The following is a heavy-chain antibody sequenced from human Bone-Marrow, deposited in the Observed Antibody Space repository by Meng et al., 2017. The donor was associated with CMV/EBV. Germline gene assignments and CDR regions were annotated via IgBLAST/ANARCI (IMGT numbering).Heavy chain of an antibody. CDR1: GFTFSSYS. Sequence: GGSLRLSCAASGFTFSSYSMSWVRQAPGKGLEWVSSISGSGDSTYYADSVKGRFTISRDNSKNTLYLQMNSLRAEDTAVYYCSVAATPYYYYGMDVWGQGTTVTVSS. J-gene: IGHJ6*02. CDR2: ISGSGDST. CDR3: SVAATPYYYYGMDV. V-gene: IGHV3-23*01. D-gene: IGHD2-15*01.